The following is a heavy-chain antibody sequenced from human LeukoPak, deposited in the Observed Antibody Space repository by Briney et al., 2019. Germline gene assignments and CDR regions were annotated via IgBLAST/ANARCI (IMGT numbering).Heavy chain of an antibody. CDR1: GGSIRSSYYY. D-gene: IGHD3-22*01. Sequence: PSETLSLTCTVSGGSIRSSYYYWGWIRQPPGKGLEWIGSIYDSGSTYYNPSLKSRVTISVDTSKNQFSLKLSSVTAADTAVFYCARGPHYSDSSWCFDLWGRGTLVTVSS. V-gene: IGHV4-39*07. CDR3: ARGPHYSDSSWCFDL. J-gene: IGHJ2*01. CDR2: IYDSGST.